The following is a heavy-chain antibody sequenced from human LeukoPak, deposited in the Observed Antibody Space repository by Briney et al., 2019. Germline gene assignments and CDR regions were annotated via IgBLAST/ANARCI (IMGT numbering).Heavy chain of an antibody. D-gene: IGHD3-22*01. CDR1: GFTVSSNY. J-gene: IGHJ4*02. V-gene: IGHV3-30*18. CDR2: ISYDGSNK. CDR3: AKDHHYDSSGYYRYYFDY. Sequence: GGSLRLSCAASGFTVSSNYMSWVRQAPGKGLEWVAVISYDGSNKYYADSVKGRFTISRDNSKNTLYLQMNSLRAEDTAVYYCAKDHHYDSSGYYRYYFDYWGQGTLVTVSS.